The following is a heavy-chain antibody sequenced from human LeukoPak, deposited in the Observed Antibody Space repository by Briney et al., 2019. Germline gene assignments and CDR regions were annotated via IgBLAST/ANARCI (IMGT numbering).Heavy chain of an antibody. J-gene: IGHJ4*02. Sequence: PGGSLRLSCAASGFTFDDYGMSWVRHAPGKGLEWVSGLNWNGGSTGYADSVKGRFTISRDNSKNTLYLQMNSLRVEDTAVYYCARGTYYGSGSPIVYPFDYWGQGTLVTVSS. CDR2: LNWNGGST. CDR1: GFTFDDYG. CDR3: ARGTYYGSGSPIVYPFDY. D-gene: IGHD3-10*01. V-gene: IGHV3-20*04.